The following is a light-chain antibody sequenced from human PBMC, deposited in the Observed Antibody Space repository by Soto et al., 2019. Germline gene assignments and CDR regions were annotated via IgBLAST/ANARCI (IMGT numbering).Light chain of an antibody. Sequence: QSVLTQPASVSGSPGQSITISCTGTSSDIGFYNYVSWYQQYPGKAPNLLIYGVTNRPSGVSYRFSGSKSGSTASLTISGLRYEDEADYYCSSYSTSFFYVFGTGTKVTVL. CDR1: SSDIGFYNY. CDR2: GVT. J-gene: IGLJ1*01. CDR3: SSYSTSFFYV. V-gene: IGLV2-14*03.